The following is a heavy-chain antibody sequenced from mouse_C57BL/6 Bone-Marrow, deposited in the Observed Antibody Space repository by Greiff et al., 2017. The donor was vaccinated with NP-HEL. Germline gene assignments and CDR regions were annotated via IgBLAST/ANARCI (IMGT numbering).Heavy chain of an antibody. CDR3: ARDVPSYYDGSSYVGDYWYFDV. CDR2: ISDGGSYT. CDR1: GFTFSSYA. D-gene: IGHD1-1*01. Sequence: DVMLVESGGGLVKPGGSLKLSCAASGFTFSSYAMSWVRQTPEKRLEWVATISDGGSYTYYPDNVKGRFTISRDNAKNNLYLQMSHLKSEDTAMYYCARDVPSYYDGSSYVGDYWYFDVWGTGTTVTVSS. V-gene: IGHV5-4*03. J-gene: IGHJ1*03.